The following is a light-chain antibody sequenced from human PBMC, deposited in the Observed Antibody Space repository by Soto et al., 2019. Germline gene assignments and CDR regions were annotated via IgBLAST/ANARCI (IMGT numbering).Light chain of an antibody. CDR3: QQANSFPRVT. V-gene: IGKV1-39*01. J-gene: IGKJ5*01. CDR2: TSS. CDR1: QSISTS. Sequence: DIQMTQSPSSLSASVGDRVTITCRASQSISTSLNWYQQKPGRAPNLLIFTSSNLESGVPYTXRGRGSATDFTLTISSLQHEAFATYYCQQANSFPRVTFGKGKRREFK.